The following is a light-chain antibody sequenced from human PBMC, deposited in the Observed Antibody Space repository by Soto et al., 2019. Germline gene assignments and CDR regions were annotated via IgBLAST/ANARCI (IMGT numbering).Light chain of an antibody. V-gene: IGLV2-14*01. CDR2: DVT. CDR1: SSDIGSYNY. J-gene: IGLJ2*01. Sequence: QSVLTQPASVSGSPGQSITISCTGASSDIGSYNYVSWYQQHPGKAPKLLINDVTKWPSGISNRFSGSKSGNTASLTISGLQAEDEADYYCSSYTSTSTLVFGGGTQLTVL. CDR3: SSYTSTSTLV.